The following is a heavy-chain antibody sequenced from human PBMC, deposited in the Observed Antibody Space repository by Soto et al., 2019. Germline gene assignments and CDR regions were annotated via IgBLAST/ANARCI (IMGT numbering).Heavy chain of an antibody. CDR1: GFTFSNYC. Sequence: EVQLVESGGGVVQPGGSLRLSCVASGFTFSNYCMTWVRQAPGKGLEWVAGMKEDASEKVYVDSVKGRFSISRDNAKNTDILKLNSTGADDTAVYYCAPAILSLCSKVDSWGQGSLVTVSS. D-gene: IGHD2-2*01. CDR3: APAILSLCSKVDS. CDR2: MKEDASEK. J-gene: IGHJ4*02. V-gene: IGHV3-7*01.